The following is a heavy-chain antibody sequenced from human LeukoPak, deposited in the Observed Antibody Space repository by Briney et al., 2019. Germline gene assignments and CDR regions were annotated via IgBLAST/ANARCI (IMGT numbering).Heavy chain of an antibody. V-gene: IGHV3-23*01. J-gene: IGHJ6*02. CDR3: AKGGFYYGSGRLYGMDV. Sequence: PGGSLRLSSAASGFTFSSYAMNWVRQAPGKGLEWVSVMSSSGGNTYYADSVKGRFTISRDNAKNTLYLQMNSLRGEDTAVYYCAKGGFYYGSGRLYGMDVWGRGTMVTVSS. CDR1: GFTFSSYA. D-gene: IGHD3-10*01. CDR2: MSSSGGNT.